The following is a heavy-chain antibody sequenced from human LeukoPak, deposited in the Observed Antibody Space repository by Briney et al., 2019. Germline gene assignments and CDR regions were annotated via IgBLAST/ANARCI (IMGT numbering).Heavy chain of an antibody. CDR1: GYTFTSCD. V-gene: IGHV1-8*01. CDR2: MNPNSGNT. D-gene: IGHD6-19*01. Sequence: ASVKVSCKASGYTFTSCDINWVRQATGQGLEWMGWMNPNSGNTGYGQSFQDRITMTRDISIGTAYMELSNLTSEDTAIYCCTRGSSGRRDNWGQGTLVTVSA. J-gene: IGHJ4*02. CDR3: TRGSSGRRDN.